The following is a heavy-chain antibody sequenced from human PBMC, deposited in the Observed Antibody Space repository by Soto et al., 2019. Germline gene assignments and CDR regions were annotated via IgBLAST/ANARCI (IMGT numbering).Heavy chain of an antibody. CDR1: GFTFSSYT. CDR2: ISTSGGST. CDR3: AKTSGSYYKDGMDV. V-gene: IGHV3-23*01. Sequence: EVQLLESGGGLVQPGGSLRLSCAASGFTFSSYTMSWVSQAPGKGPEWVSAISTSGGSTYYADSVKGRFTISRDNSKNTLYLQMNSLRAEDTAVYYCAKTSGSYYKDGMDVWGQGTTVTVSS. J-gene: IGHJ6*02. D-gene: IGHD1-26*01.